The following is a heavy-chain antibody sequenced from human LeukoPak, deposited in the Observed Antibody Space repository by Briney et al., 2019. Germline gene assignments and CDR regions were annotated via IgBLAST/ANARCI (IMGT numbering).Heavy chain of an antibody. CDR3: ARLSHDTTSA. V-gene: IGHV1-2*02. Sequence: ASVKVSCKTSGYTFTRYRMHWVRQAPGQGLEWMGWINPTTGGTNYAQHFQGRVSVTLDTSVSTAYMELSRLTFDDTALYYCARLSHDTTSAWGQGTPVTVSS. J-gene: IGHJ4*02. CDR2: INPTTGGT. CDR1: GYTFTRYR. D-gene: IGHD1-26*01.